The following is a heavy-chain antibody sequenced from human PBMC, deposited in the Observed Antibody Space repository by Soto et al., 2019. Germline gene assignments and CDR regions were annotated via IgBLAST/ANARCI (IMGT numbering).Heavy chain of an antibody. CDR2: IYYSGST. Sequence: SETLSLTCTVSGGSISSGDYYWSWIRQPPGKGLEWIGYIYYSGSTYYNPSLKSRATISVDTSKNQFSLKLSSVTAADTAVYYCARERGYSGYDVIFDYWGQGTPVTVSS. J-gene: IGHJ4*02. CDR1: GGSISSGDYY. CDR3: ARERGYSGYDVIFDY. V-gene: IGHV4-30-4*01. D-gene: IGHD5-12*01.